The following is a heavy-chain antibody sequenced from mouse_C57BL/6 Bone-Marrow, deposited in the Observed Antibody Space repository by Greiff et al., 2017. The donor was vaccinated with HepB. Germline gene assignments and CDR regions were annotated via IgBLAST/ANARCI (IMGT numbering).Heavy chain of an antibody. J-gene: IGHJ4*01. CDR1: GYTFTSYW. D-gene: IGHD2-3*01. Sequence: EVQRVESGTVLARPGASVKISCKTSGYTFTSYWMHWVKQRPGQGLEWIGAIYPGNSDTSYNQKFKGKAKLTAVTSASTAYMELSSLTNEDSAVYYCTRWLLPYYYAMDYWGQGTSVTVSS. CDR2: IYPGNSDT. CDR3: TRWLLPYYYAMDY. V-gene: IGHV1-5*01.